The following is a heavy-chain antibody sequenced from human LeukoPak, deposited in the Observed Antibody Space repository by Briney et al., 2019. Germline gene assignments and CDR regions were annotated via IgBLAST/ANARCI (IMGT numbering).Heavy chain of an antibody. CDR1: GGSFSVYY. CDR3: ARVRDRSSYFYDLDY. D-gene: IGHD3-22*01. J-gene: IGHJ4*02. V-gene: IGHV4-34*01. Sequence: SETLSLTCAVYGGSFSVYYWSWIRQPPGKGLEWIGEINHSGSTNYNPSLKSRVTISVDTSKNQFSLKLSSVTAADTAVYYCARVRDRSSYFYDLDYWGQGTLVTVSS. CDR2: INHSGST.